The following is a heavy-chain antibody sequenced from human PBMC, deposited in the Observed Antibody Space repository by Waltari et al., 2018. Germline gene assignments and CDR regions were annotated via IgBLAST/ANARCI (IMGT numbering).Heavy chain of an antibody. CDR1: GFPLRSFW. CDR3: ATSGWYCFDY. V-gene: IGHV3-7*01. D-gene: IGHD6-19*01. Sequence: EVQLVESGGGLVQPGGSLRLSCAASGFPLRSFWMNWVRQTPGKGLEWVAGIKQDGSEKYYADSGKGRFTISRDNAKNSLYLQMNSLRAEDTAVYYCATSGWYCFDYWGQGTLVTVSS. J-gene: IGHJ4*02. CDR2: IKQDGSEK.